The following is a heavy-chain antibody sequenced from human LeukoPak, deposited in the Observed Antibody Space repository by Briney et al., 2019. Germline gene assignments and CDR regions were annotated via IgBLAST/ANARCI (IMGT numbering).Heavy chain of an antibody. CDR1: GFTFSSYS. J-gene: IGHJ4*02. CDR3: ARSLGPLSKRGDY. CDR2: ISSSSSYI. V-gene: IGHV3-21*01. D-gene: IGHD3/OR15-3a*01. Sequence: PGGSLRLSCAASGFTFSSYSMNWVRQAPGKGLEWVSSISSSSSYIYYADSVKGRFTISRDNAKNSLYLQMNSLRAEDTAVYYCARSLGPLSKRGDYWGQGTLVIVSS.